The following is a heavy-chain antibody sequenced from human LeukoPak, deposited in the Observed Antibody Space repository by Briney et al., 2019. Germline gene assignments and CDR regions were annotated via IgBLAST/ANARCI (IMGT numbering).Heavy chain of an antibody. Sequence: PGGSLRLSCAASGFTFSSYAMSWVRQAPGKGLEWVSAISGSGGSTYYADSVKGRFTISRDNAKNSLYLQMNSLRAEDTAVYYCTRDRGFCTGATCHPNDYWGQGTLVTVSS. CDR2: ISGSGGST. V-gene: IGHV3-23*01. CDR1: GFTFSSYA. J-gene: IGHJ4*02. CDR3: TRDRGFCTGATCHPNDY. D-gene: IGHD2-8*02.